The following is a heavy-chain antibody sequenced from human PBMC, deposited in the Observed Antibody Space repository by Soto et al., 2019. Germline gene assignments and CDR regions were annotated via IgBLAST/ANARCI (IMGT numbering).Heavy chain of an antibody. CDR2: IYHSGST. CDR3: ARVVFSSGWFDY. Sequence: SETLSLTCAVSGGSISSSNWWSWVRQPPGKGLEWIGEIYHSGSTNYNPSLKSRVTISVDKSKNQFSLKLSSVTAADTAVYYCARVVFSSGWFDYWGQGTLVTAPQ. V-gene: IGHV4-4*02. J-gene: IGHJ4*02. CDR1: GGSISSSNW. D-gene: IGHD6-19*01.